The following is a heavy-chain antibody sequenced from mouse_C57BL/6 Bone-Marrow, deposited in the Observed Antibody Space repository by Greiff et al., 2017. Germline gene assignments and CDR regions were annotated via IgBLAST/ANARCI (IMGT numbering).Heavy chain of an antibody. Sequence: EVKLLESGPGLVKPSQSLSLTCSVTGYSITSGYYWNWIRQFPGNKLEWMGYISYDGSNNYNPSLKSRISITRDTSKNQFFLKFNSVTTEDTATYYCAREHHDYYGSSYYAMDYWGQGTSVTVSS. CDR3: AREHHDYYGSSYYAMDY. CDR2: ISYDGSN. CDR1: GYSITSGYY. V-gene: IGHV3-6*01. D-gene: IGHD1-1*01. J-gene: IGHJ4*01.